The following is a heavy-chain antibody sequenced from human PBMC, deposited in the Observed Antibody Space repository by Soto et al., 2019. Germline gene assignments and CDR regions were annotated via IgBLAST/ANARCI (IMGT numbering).Heavy chain of an antibody. CDR1: GFTFSSYA. V-gene: IGHV3-23*01. CDR2: ISGSGGST. J-gene: IGHJ6*02. D-gene: IGHD3-3*01. Sequence: GGSLRLSCAASGFTFSSYAMSWVRQAPGKGLEWVSAISGSGGSTYYADSVKGRFTISRDNSKNTLYLQMNSLRAEDTAVYYCAKGGSVLRFLEWGGGYYGMDVWGQGTTVTVSS. CDR3: AKGGSVLRFLEWGGGYYGMDV.